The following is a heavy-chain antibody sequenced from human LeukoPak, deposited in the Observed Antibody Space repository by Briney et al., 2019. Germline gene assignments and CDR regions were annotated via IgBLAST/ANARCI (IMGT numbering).Heavy chain of an antibody. CDR3: ARASGWNYPSNY. CDR2: ISSDISTI. J-gene: IGHJ4*02. D-gene: IGHD1-7*01. CDR1: GFTFSSYS. Sequence: GGSLRLSCAASGFTFSSYSMNWVRQAPGKGLEWLSYISSDISTIYYADSVKGRFTISRDNAKNSLYLQMNSLRVEDTAVYYCARASGWNYPSNYWGQGTLVTVSS. V-gene: IGHV3-48*01.